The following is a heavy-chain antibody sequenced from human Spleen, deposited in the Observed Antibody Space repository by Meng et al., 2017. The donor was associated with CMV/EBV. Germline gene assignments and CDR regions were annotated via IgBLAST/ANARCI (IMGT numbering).Heavy chain of an antibody. CDR2: FDPEDGET. V-gene: IGHV1-24*01. Sequence: QVQLGESGAWVKKPGASVKVSCKVSGYTLTELSMHWVRQAPGKGLEWMGGFDPEDGETIYAQKFQGRVTMTEDTSTDTAYMELSSLRSEDTAVYYCATISSPLYSSSWYRRIYFQHWGQGTLVTVSS. CDR1: GYTLTELS. CDR3: ATISSPLYSSSWYRRIYFQH. J-gene: IGHJ1*01. D-gene: IGHD6-13*01.